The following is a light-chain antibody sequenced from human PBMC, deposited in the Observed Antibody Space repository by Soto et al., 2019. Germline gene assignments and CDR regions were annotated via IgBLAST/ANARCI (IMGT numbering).Light chain of an antibody. CDR2: GAS. J-gene: IGKJ1*01. V-gene: IGKV3-15*01. CDR3: QQYSNWPVT. CDR1: QSVSSN. Sequence: EIVMTQSPATLSVSPGERATLSCRASQSVSSNLAWYQQKPGQAPRLLIYGASTRATGIPARFSGSGSGTEFTLTISSLQSEDFAVYYCQQYSNWPVTFGQGTKVDI.